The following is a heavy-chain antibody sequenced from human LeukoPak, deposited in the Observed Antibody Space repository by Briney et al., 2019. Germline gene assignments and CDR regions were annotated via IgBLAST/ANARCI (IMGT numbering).Heavy chain of an antibody. J-gene: IGHJ4*02. CDR2: ISDSGGRT. D-gene: IGHD3/OR15-3a*01. Sequence: PGGSLRLSCAVSGITLSNYGMSWVRQAPGKGLEWGAGISDSGGRTNYADSVKGRFTISRDSPKNTLYLQMNSLRAEDTAVYYCAKRGVVIRVILVGFHKEAYYFDSWGQGALVTVSS. CDR1: GITLSNYG. CDR3: AKRGVVIRVILVGFHKEAYYFDS. V-gene: IGHV3-23*01.